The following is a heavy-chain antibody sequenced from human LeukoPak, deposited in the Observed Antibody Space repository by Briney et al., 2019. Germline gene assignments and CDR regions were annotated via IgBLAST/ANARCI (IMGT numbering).Heavy chain of an antibody. V-gene: IGHV4-59*02. CDR2: VYSGGAA. D-gene: IGHD3-16*01. Sequence: SESLSLTCSVSGASVNDYFWRWIRQAPGRGLEWLGQVYSGGAAEYSPSLKGRVTISLDASTNKVSLSLRSATPADTAVYFCAREIVLMMSDAASPYFMDVWGRGTTVTVAS. J-gene: IGHJ6*03. CDR3: AREIVLMMSDAASPYFMDV. CDR1: GASVNDYF.